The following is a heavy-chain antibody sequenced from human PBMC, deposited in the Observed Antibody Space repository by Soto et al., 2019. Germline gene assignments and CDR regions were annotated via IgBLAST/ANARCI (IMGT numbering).Heavy chain of an antibody. D-gene: IGHD6-6*01. CDR1: SDSMNSGGYY. CDR3: DRRGGSSSGYYYYAMDV. CDR2: IYSNGDT. J-gene: IGHJ6*02. V-gene: IGHV4-31*03. Sequence: TLSLTCSVSSDSMNSGGYYWSWIRQHPGKGLEWIGYIYSNGDTYYNPSLKSRVTISVDTSKNQFSLNLTSVTAADTAVYYCDRRGGSSSGYYYYAMDVWGQGTTVTVSS.